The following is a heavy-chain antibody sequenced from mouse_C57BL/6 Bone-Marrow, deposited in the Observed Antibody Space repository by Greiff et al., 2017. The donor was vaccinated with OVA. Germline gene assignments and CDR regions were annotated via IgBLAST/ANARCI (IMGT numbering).Heavy chain of an antibody. CDR3: ARYYGSSQYYFDY. Sequence: VKLMESGAELVRPGTSVKMSCKASGYTFTNYWIGWAKQRPGHGLEWIGDIYPGGGYTNYNEKFKGKATLTADKSSSTAYMQFSSLTSEDSAIYYCARYYGSSQYYFDYWGQGTTLTVSS. CDR1: GYTFTNYW. V-gene: IGHV1-63*01. D-gene: IGHD1-1*01. CDR2: IYPGGGYT. J-gene: IGHJ2*01.